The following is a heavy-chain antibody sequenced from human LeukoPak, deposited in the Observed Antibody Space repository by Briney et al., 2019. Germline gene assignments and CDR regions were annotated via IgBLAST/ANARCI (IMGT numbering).Heavy chain of an antibody. CDR3: ARDTPLGFFDY. J-gene: IGHJ4*02. CDR2: IKHDGSRK. CDR1: GFIFSAYW. Sequence: GGSLRLSCAASGFIFSAYWVSWVRQAPGKGLEWVANIKHDGSRKYYVDSVKGRFTISRDNAQNSLFLQMDSLRAEDTAVYYCARDTPLGFFDYWGQGILVTVSS. D-gene: IGHD2-15*01. V-gene: IGHV3-7*01.